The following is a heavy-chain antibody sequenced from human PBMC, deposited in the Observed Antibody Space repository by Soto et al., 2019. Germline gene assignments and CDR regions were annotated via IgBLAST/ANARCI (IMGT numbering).Heavy chain of an antibody. V-gene: IGHV3-30*18. Sequence: GGSLRLSXVASGFTFNRYGMHWVRQAPGKGLEWVALISFDGSDKFYLDSVKSRFTLSRDNSKNTMFLQMNNLRSEDTALYYCAKDRTTGTQGLFYGLDVWGQGTTVTVSS. D-gene: IGHD4-4*01. CDR1: GFTFNRYG. J-gene: IGHJ6*01. CDR2: ISFDGSDK. CDR3: AKDRTTGTQGLFYGLDV.